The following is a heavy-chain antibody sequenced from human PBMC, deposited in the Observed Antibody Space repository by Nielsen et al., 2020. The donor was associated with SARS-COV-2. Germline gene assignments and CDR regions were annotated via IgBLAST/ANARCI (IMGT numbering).Heavy chain of an antibody. CDR2: INHSGST. CDR1: GGSFSGYY. Sequence: SETLSLTCAVYGGSFSGYYWSWIRQPPGKGLEWIGEINHSGSTNYNPSLKSRVTISVDTSKNQFSLKLSSVTAADTAVYYCARVGSSSSGRYYYYYMDVWGKGTTVTVSS. D-gene: IGHD6-6*01. V-gene: IGHV4-34*01. J-gene: IGHJ6*03. CDR3: ARVGSSSSGRYYYYYMDV.